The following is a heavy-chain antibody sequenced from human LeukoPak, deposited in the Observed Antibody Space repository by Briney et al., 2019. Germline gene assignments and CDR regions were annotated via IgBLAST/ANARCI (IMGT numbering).Heavy chain of an antibody. CDR2: ISSSNNYI. D-gene: IGHD4-23*01. J-gene: IGHJ4*02. V-gene: IGHV3-21*01. CDR1: GFTFSSYS. CDR3: ARGGVTPGNDY. Sequence: GGSLRLSCAASGFTFSSYSMNWVRQAPGKGLEWVSSISSSNNYIYYADSVKGRFTISRDNAKNSLYLQMNSLRAEDTAVYYCARGGVTPGNDYWGQGTLVTVSS.